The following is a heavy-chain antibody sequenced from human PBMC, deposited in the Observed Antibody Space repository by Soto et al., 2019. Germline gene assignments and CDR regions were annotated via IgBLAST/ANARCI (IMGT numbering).Heavy chain of an antibody. Sequence: PSETLSLTCAVSGGSISSSNWWSWVRQPPGKGLEWIGEIYHSGSTNYNPSLKSRVTISVDKSKNQFSLKLSSVTAADTAVYYCARAPYIWYSGSSYYCYYCTDVWCQGTTVTVS. CDR1: GGSISSSNW. J-gene: IGHJ6*02. CDR3: ARAPYIWYSGSSYYCYYCTDV. CDR2: IYHSGST. V-gene: IGHV4-4*02. D-gene: IGHD6-6*01.